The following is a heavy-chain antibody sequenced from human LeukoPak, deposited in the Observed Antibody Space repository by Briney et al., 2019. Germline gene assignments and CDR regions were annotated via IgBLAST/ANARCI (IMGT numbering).Heavy chain of an antibody. CDR2: IYYGGST. D-gene: IGHD6-19*01. V-gene: IGHV4-39*07. J-gene: IGHJ3*02. CDR3: ARLGWQWLVQAFDI. Sequence: SETLSLTCTVSGASINSDTYYWGWIRQPPGKGLEWIGTIYYGGSTYYNPSLKSRVTISVDTSKNQFSLKLSSVTAADTAVYYCARLGWQWLVQAFDIWGQGTMVTVSS. CDR1: GASINSDTYY.